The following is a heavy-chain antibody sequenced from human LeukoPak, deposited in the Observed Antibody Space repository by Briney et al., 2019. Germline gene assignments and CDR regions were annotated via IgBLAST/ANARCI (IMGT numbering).Heavy chain of an antibody. V-gene: IGHV4-4*07. J-gene: IGHJ6*03. CDR1: GGSISSYY. CDR3: ARSIVVPAASFYMDV. Sequence: SETLSLTCTVSGGSISSYYWSWLRQPAGKGLEWIGRIYTSGSTNYNPSLKSRVTMSVDTSKNQFSLKLSSVTASDTAVYYCARSIVVPAASFYMDVWGKGTTVTVSS. CDR2: IYTSGST. D-gene: IGHD2-2*01.